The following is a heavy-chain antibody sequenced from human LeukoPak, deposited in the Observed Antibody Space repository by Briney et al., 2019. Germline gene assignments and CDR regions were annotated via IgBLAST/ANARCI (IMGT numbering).Heavy chain of an antibody. J-gene: IGHJ4*02. CDR2: INTVASYI. CDR3: ARLRRNSDKSGFYYYYDY. CDR1: GLTFSSFS. V-gene: IGHV3-21*06. D-gene: IGHD3-22*01. Sequence: GGSLRLSCAASGLTFSSFSFNWVRQGPGKGLEGVSSINTVASYIYYPYSVKVRFTISRDNAKNSLYLQMNSLRAEDTGVYYCARLRRNSDKSGFYYYYDYWDQGTLVTVS.